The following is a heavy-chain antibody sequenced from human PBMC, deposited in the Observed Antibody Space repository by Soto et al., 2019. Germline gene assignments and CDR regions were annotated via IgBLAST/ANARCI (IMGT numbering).Heavy chain of an antibody. J-gene: IGHJ3*02. D-gene: IGHD3-16*02. V-gene: IGHV4-31*03. Sequence: QVQLQESGPGLVKPSQTLSLTCTVSGGSISSGGYYWSWIRQHPGKGLEWIGYIYYSGSTYYNPYLKIRVTISVDTSKNQFSLKLSYVTAADTAVYYCAREGLLGELSLLDAFDIWGRGTMVTVSS. CDR2: IYYSGST. CDR3: AREGLLGELSLLDAFDI. CDR1: GGSISSGGYY.